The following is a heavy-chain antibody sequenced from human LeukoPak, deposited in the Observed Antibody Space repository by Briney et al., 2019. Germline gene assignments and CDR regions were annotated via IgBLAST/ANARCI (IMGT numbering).Heavy chain of an antibody. Sequence: GGSLRLSCAASGFTFSSYTMSWVRQAPDKGLEWVSGISGSGGSTYYADSVKGRFTISRDNSNNALDLQMNSLRAEDTAVYYCAREIGQLDYWGQGTLVTVSS. CDR3: AREIGQLDY. V-gene: IGHV3-23*01. J-gene: IGHJ4*02. CDR1: GFTFSSYT. D-gene: IGHD3-16*01. CDR2: ISGSGGST.